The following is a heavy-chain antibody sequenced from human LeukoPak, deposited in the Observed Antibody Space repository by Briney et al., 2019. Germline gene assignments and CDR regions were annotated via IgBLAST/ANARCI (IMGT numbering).Heavy chain of an antibody. J-gene: IGHJ6*04. Sequence: ASVKLSCKASGYTFTSYAMHWVRHAPGQRHEWMGWINAGNGNTKYSQKFQGRVTITRDTSASTAYMELSRLRSEDTAVYYCASMVVRGVWYGMAVWGKGPAVTVSS. CDR3: ASMVVRGVWYGMAV. V-gene: IGHV1-3*01. CDR1: GYTFTSYA. CDR2: INAGNGNT. D-gene: IGHD3-10*01.